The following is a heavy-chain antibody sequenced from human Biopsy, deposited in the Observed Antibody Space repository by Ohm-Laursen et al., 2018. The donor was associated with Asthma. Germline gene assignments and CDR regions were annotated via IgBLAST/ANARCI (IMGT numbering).Heavy chain of an antibody. D-gene: IGHD3-16*01. CDR3: ERIKIRIGAGTDRYFDL. CDR1: GYPFTDYY. CDR2: IDPNSGGT. J-gene: IGHJ2*01. Sequence: ASVKVSCKVSGYPFTDYYVHWVRQAPGQGLEWMGRIDPNSGGTNYAQKFLGRVTMTRDTSVNTAFMVLSRLRSDDTAVYYCERIKIRIGAGTDRYFDLWGRGTLVTVSS. V-gene: IGHV1-2*06.